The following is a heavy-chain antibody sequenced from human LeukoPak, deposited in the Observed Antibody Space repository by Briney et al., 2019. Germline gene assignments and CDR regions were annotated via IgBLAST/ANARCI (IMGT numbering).Heavy chain of an antibody. J-gene: IGHJ4*02. CDR1: GFTFSSYY. CDR3: ARAAYDILTGQPIFDY. CDR2: IGTAGDT. D-gene: IGHD3-9*01. V-gene: IGHV3-13*01. Sequence: GGSLRLSCAASGFTFSSYYMHWVRQATGKGLEWVSAIGTAGDTYYPGSVKGRFTISRENARNSLYLQMNSLRAGDTAVYYCARAAYDILTGQPIFDYWGQGTLVTVSS.